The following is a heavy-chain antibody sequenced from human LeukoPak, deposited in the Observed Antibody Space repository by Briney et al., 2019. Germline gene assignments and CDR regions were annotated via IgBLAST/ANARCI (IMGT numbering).Heavy chain of an antibody. CDR1: GGSFTNNY. CDR2: INHSGST. Sequence: SETLSLTCAVYGGSFTNNYWSWIRQPPGKGLEWIGEINHSGSTNYNSSLKSRVTISIDTSKNQLSLKLTSVTAADTAVYYCARGPQGTRRELPRYYFEHWGQGTLVTVSP. CDR3: ARGPQGTRRELPRYYFEH. D-gene: IGHD1-7*01. J-gene: IGHJ4*02. V-gene: IGHV4-34*01.